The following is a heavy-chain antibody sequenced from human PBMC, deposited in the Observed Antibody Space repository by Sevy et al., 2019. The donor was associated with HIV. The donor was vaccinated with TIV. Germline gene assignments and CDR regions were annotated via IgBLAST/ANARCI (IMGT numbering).Heavy chain of an antibody. CDR2: ISSSGSTI. V-gene: IGHV3-48*03. CDR3: ARGGSEVAVPAAQFGY. Sequence: GGSLRLSCAASGFTFSSYEMNWVRQAPGKGLEWVSYISSSGSTIYYADSVKGRFTISRDNAKNSLYLQMNSLRAEDTAVYYCARGGSEVAVPAAQFGYWGQGTLVTVSS. J-gene: IGHJ4*02. CDR1: GFTFSSYE. D-gene: IGHD2-2*01.